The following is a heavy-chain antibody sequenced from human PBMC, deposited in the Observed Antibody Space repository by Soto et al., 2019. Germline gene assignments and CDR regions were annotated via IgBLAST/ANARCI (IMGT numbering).Heavy chain of an antibody. V-gene: IGHV3-9*01. Sequence: SGGSLRLSCAASGFTFDDYAMHCARQAPGQGLEWVSGISWHSGSIGYADSVKCRFTISRDNAKNSLYLQMNSLRAEDTALYYCAKVIGVAGAGDYYYYYYGMDVWGQGTTVTVSS. CDR3: AKVIGVAGAGDYYYYYYGMDV. D-gene: IGHD6-19*01. J-gene: IGHJ6*02. CDR2: ISWHSGSI. CDR1: GFTFDDYA.